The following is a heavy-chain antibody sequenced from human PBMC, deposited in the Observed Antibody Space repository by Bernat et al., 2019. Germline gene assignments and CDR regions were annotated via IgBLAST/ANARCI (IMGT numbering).Heavy chain of an antibody. V-gene: IGHV7-4-1*02. Sequence: QVQLVQSGSELKKPGASVKVSCKASGYTFTSYAMNWVRQAPGQGLEWMGWINTNTGNPTYAQGFTGRFVFSLDTSVSTTYLQISSLKAEDTAVYYCSSVTYSSSWAREYSFDYWGQGTLVTVSS. D-gene: IGHD6-13*01. CDR2: INTNTGNP. J-gene: IGHJ4*02. CDR1: GYTFTSYA. CDR3: SSVTYSSSWAREYSFDY.